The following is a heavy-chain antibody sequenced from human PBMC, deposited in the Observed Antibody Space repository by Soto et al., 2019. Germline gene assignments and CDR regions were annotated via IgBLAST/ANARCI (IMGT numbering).Heavy chain of an antibody. D-gene: IGHD5-12*01. Sequence: SETLSLTCTVSGGSISSYYWSWIRQPPGKGLEWIGYIYYSGSTNYNPSLKSRVTISVDTSKNQFSLKLSSVTAADTAVYYCARALATPVDFDYWGQGTLVTVSS. V-gene: IGHV4-59*08. CDR1: GGSISSYY. CDR2: IYYSGST. J-gene: IGHJ4*02. CDR3: ARALATPVDFDY.